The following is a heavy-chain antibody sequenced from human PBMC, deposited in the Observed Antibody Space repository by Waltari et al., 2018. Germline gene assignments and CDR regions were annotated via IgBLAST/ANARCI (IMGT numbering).Heavy chain of an antibody. Sequence: EVQLVESGGGFVQPGGSLKLSCAASGFTFSGSAMHWVRQASGKGLEWVGRIRSKANSYATAYAASVKGRFTISRDDSKNTAYLQMNSLKTEDTAVYYCTTRPGIAAAGIDYWGQGTLVTVSS. CDR2: IRSKANSYAT. V-gene: IGHV3-73*01. J-gene: IGHJ4*02. CDR3: TTRPGIAAAGIDY. D-gene: IGHD6-13*01. CDR1: GFTFSGSA.